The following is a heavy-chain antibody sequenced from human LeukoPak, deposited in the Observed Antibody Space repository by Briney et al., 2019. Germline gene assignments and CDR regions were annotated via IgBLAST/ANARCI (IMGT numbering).Heavy chain of an antibody. Sequence: PGGSLRLSCAASGFTFSSYAMSWVRQAPGKGLEWVSAISGSGGSTYYADSVKGRFTISRDNSKNTLYLQMNSLRAEDTAVYYCAKDLMGIAVAGPDFDYWGQGTLVTVSS. CDR1: GFTFSSYA. V-gene: IGHV3-23*01. J-gene: IGHJ4*02. D-gene: IGHD6-19*01. CDR3: AKDLMGIAVAGPDFDY. CDR2: ISGSGGST.